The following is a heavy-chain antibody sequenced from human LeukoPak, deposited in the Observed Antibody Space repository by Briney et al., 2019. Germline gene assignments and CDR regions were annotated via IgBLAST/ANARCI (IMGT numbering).Heavy chain of an antibody. CDR1: GFTVSSNH. Sequence: PGGSLRLSCAASGFTVSSNHMSWVRQAPGKGLEWVSVIYSAGSTYYADSVKGRFTISRDISKNTLFLQMNSLRAEDTAVYYCVREYYYDSSGYLQWGQGTMVTVSS. V-gene: IGHV3-53*01. J-gene: IGHJ3*01. D-gene: IGHD3-22*01. CDR2: IYSAGST. CDR3: VREYYYDSSGYLQ.